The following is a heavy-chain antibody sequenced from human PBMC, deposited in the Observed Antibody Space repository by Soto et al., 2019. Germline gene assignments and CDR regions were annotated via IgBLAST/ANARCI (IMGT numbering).Heavy chain of an antibody. CDR3: AKGSSGYPHK. J-gene: IGHJ4*02. CDR2: ISYDGTDK. Sequence: GGSLRLSCAASGFTFSSYGMHWVRQAPGKGLEWVAVISYDGTDKYYADSVKGRFTISRDNSKNTLYLQMNSLRAEDTAVYHCAKGSSGYPHKWGQGTLVTVSS. V-gene: IGHV3-30*18. D-gene: IGHD3-22*01. CDR1: GFTFSSYG.